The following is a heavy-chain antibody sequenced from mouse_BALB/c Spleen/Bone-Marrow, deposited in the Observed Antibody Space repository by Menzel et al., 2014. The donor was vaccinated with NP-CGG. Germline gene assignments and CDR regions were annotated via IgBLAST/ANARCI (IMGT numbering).Heavy chain of an antibody. V-gene: IGHV14-3*01. CDR2: IDPANGNV. Sequence: QQPQSAAELVKPWASVTLSCTTSVINFNDTFMHWVRQTPGQALDWIGTIDPANGNVKSATHFHSKATLPADPPSPTAHLQLSCITSDHTALYYSTRYENKVNYSRDDWAQAPSVTVPS. D-gene: IGHD2-1*01. CDR1: VINFNDTF. CDR3: TRYENKVNYSRDD. J-gene: IGHJ4*01.